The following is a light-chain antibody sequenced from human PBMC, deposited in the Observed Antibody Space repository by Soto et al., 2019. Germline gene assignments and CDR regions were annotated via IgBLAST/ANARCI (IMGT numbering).Light chain of an antibody. V-gene: IGLV2-23*02. CDR2: EVN. CDR1: SSYVGSDNL. CDR3: SSARSYIHVV. Sequence: QSALTQPASVSGSHGQSITISCTGTSSYVGSDNLVSWFQQHPGKAPKLMIYEVNKRPSGVSNRFSGSKSGNTASLTISGLQAEDEADYYCSSARSYIHVVFGGGTKLTVL. J-gene: IGLJ2*01.